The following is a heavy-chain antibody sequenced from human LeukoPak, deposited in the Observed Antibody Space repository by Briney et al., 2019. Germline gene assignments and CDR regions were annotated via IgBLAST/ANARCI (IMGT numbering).Heavy chain of an antibody. CDR3: ARWGRYYDSSGYYYYRYFDL. D-gene: IGHD3-22*01. J-gene: IGHJ2*01. CDR2: INPSGGST. V-gene: IGHV1-46*01. CDR1: GYTFTSYY. Sequence: GASVKVSCKASGYTFTSYYMHWVRQAPGQGLEWMGIINPSGGSTSYAQKFQGRVTMTRDMSTSTVYMELSSLRSEDTAVYYCARWGRYYDSSGYYYYRYFDLWGRGTLVTVSS.